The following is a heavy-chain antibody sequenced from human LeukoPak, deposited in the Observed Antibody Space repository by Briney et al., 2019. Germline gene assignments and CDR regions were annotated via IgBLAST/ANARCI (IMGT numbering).Heavy chain of an antibody. CDR2: LRSGGTI. Sequence: GGSLRLSCAATEFTVSRSYMTWVRQAPGKGLEWVSVLRSGGTIEYADSVKGRFTISRDNSKNTLYLQMHSLRVDDTAIYYCATTSSSGWYESEYFQHWGQGTLVTVSS. V-gene: IGHV3-53*01. J-gene: IGHJ1*01. CDR3: ATTSSSGWYESEYFQH. D-gene: IGHD6-19*01. CDR1: EFTVSRSY.